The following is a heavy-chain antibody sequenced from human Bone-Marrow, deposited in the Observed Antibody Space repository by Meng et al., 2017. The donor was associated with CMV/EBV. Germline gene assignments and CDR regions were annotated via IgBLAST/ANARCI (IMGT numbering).Heavy chain of an antibody. V-gene: IGHV3-21*01. Sequence: GESLKISCAASGFTFSSYSMNWVRQAPGKGLEWVSSISSSSSYIYYADSVKGRFTISRDNAKNALYLQMNSLRVADTAVYYCARDQRTANYDILTGYYPEWFDPWGQGPLVTVSS. CDR1: GFTFSSYS. D-gene: IGHD3-9*01. CDR2: ISSSSSYI. J-gene: IGHJ5*02. CDR3: ARDQRTANYDILTGYYPEWFDP.